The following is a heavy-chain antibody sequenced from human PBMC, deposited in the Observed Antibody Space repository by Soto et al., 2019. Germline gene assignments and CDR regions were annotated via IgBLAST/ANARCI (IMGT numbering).Heavy chain of an antibody. D-gene: IGHD3-9*01. CDR1: GFTFSSYS. CDR3: ARDPTLRYFGWFGPPFDP. CDR2: ISSSSSYI. Sequence: EVQLVESGGGLVKPGVSLRLSCAASGFTFSSYSMNWVRQAPGKGLEWVSSISSSSSYIYYADSVKGRFTISRDNAKNSLYLQMNSLRAEDTAVYDCARDPTLRYFGWFGPPFDPWGQGTLVTVSS. V-gene: IGHV3-21*01. J-gene: IGHJ5*02.